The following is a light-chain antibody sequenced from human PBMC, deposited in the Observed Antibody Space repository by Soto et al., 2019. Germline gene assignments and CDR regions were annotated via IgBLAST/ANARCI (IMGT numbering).Light chain of an antibody. CDR2: DVT. CDR3: CSYAGGYIYV. J-gene: IGLJ1*01. V-gene: IGLV2-11*01. Sequence: QSVLTQPPSVSGSPGQSVTISCTGTSNDVGGYNYVSWYQQHPGKAPRLMIYDVTKRPSGVPDRFPGSKSDNTASLTISGLQAEDEADYYCCSYAGGYIYVFGTGTKVTVL. CDR1: SNDVGGYNY.